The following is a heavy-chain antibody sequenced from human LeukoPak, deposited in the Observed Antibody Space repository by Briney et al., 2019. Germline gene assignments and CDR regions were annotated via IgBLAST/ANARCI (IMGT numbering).Heavy chain of an antibody. CDR1: GYTFTVSY. CDR3: ARDGDIVVVVAATHSDYYYYGMDV. CDR2: INPNSDGT. Sequence: ASVKVSCKASGYTFTVSYMHWVRQAPGQGREWMGWINPNSDGTIYAQKFQGRVTMTRDTSISTAYMELSRLRSDDTAVYYCARDGDIVVVVAATHSDYYYYGMDVWGQGTTVTVSS. D-gene: IGHD2-15*01. V-gene: IGHV1-2*02. J-gene: IGHJ6*02.